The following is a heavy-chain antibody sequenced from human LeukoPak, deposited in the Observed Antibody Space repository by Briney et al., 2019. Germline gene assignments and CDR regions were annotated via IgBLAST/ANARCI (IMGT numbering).Heavy chain of an antibody. CDR1: GFPFSSYE. D-gene: IGHD6-6*01. CDR3: ARDSSIAAHDAFDI. CDR2: ISSSGSTI. V-gene: IGHV3-48*03. Sequence: GGSLRLSCAASGFPFSSYEMNWVRQAPGKGLEWVSYISSSGSTIYYADSVKGRFTISRDNAKNSLYLQMNSLRAEDTAVYYCARDSSIAAHDAFDIWGQGTMVTVSS. J-gene: IGHJ3*02.